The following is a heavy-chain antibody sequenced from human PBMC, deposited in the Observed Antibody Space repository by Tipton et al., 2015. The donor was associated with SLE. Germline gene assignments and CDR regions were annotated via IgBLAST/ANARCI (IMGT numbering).Heavy chain of an antibody. CDR2: TSAYNGYT. V-gene: IGHV1-18*01. Sequence: QLVQSGAEVKKPGGSVKVSCKASGYSFNSYGISWVRQAPGQGLEWMGWTSAYNGYTNYAQNLQGRVTMTTDTSTTTAYMELKSLSSDDTAVYYCAGVDSSGWYSVDYWGQGTLVTVSS. CDR3: AGVDSSGWYSVDY. J-gene: IGHJ4*02. CDR1: GYSFNSYG. D-gene: IGHD6-19*01.